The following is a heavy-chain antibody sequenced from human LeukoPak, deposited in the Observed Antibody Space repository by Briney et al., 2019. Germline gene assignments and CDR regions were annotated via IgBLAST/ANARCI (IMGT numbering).Heavy chain of an antibody. D-gene: IGHD6-13*01. CDR3: ARTYSSSDEFDY. CDR2: INPSGGST. V-gene: IGHV1-46*01. CDR1: GGTFSSYA. J-gene: IGHJ4*02. Sequence: ASVKVSCKDSGGTFSSYAISWVRQAPGQGLEWMGIINPSGGSTTYAQKFQGRVAMTRDTSTSRVYMEVSSLRSEDTAVYYCARTYSSSDEFDYWGQGTLVTVSS.